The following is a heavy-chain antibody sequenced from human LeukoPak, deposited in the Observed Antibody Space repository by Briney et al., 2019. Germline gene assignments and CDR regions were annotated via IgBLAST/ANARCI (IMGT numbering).Heavy chain of an antibody. Sequence: GGSLRLSCAASGFTFSSYSMNWVRQAPGKGLEWVSSISSSSSYIYYADSVKGRFTISRDNAKNSLYLQMNSLRAEDTAVYYCARVGDYYGSGSYYGFADYWGQGTLVTVSS. D-gene: IGHD3-10*01. CDR3: ARVGDYYGSGSYYGFADY. CDR2: ISSSSSYI. V-gene: IGHV3-21*01. CDR1: GFTFSSYS. J-gene: IGHJ4*02.